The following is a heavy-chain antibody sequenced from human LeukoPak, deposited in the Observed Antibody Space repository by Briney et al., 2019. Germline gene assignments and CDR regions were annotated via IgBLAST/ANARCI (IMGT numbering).Heavy chain of an antibody. V-gene: IGHV3-7*01. Sequence: PGGSLRLSCAASGFSFSGYWMTWVRQAPGKGLEWVANIKEDGSEKYYADFVKGRFTISRDNAKNSLDLQMNSLRAEDTAVYYCAIDGAGSYFYYWGQGTLVTVSS. CDR1: GFSFSGYW. CDR2: IKEDGSEK. J-gene: IGHJ4*02. D-gene: IGHD3-10*01. CDR3: AIDGAGSYFYY.